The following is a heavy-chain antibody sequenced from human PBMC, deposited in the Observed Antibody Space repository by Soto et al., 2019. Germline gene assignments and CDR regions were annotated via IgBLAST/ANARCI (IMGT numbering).Heavy chain of an antibody. J-gene: IGHJ4*02. CDR3: VSGDNWNDEASDY. Sequence: QVQLVESGGGVVQPGRSLRLSCAASGFMFSNHGMHWVRQAPGKGLEWVAVIWSDGNNRYYADSVKGRFTISRDNSKNTVYLQMNSLRAEDTAVYYCVSGDNWNDEASDYWGQGTLVTVSS. CDR1: GFMFSNHG. CDR2: IWSDGNNR. V-gene: IGHV3-33*01. D-gene: IGHD1-1*01.